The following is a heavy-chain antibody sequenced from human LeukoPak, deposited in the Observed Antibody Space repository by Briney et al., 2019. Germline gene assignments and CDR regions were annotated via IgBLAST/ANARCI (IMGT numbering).Heavy chain of an antibody. CDR2: IYYSGSI. V-gene: IGHV4-39*01. J-gene: IGHJ5*02. CDR3: ARPRCGGDCYDNWFDH. CDR1: GGSIRSSSYY. Sequence: PSETLSLTCTVSGGSIRSSSYYWGWIRQPPGKGLEWIGSIYYSGSIYYNPSLKSRVTISVDTSKNQFTLKLSSVTAADTAVYYCARPRCGGDCYDNWFDHWSQGTLVNV. D-gene: IGHD2-21*02.